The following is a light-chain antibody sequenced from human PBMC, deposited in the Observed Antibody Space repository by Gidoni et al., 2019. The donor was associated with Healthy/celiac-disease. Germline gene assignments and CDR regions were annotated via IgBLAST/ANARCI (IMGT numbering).Light chain of an antibody. Sequence: AIQMTQSPPSLSASVGDRVTITCRASQDIRNDVGWYQQKPGKAPKFLIYAASTLQIGVPSRFSGSGSGTTFTLTISSLQPEDFATYFCVQDYNFPPTFGQGTKVEIK. J-gene: IGKJ1*01. CDR3: VQDYNFPPT. CDR2: AAS. V-gene: IGKV1-6*01. CDR1: QDIRND.